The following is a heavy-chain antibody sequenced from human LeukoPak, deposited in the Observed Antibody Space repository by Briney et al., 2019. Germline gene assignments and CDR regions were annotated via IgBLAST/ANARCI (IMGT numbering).Heavy chain of an antibody. Sequence: ASVRVSCKASGGTFTTYAISWVPRAPGQRRGWMGGMIPIFGTANYAHKFPPRVTITPYKSTSTAYMEMSSLRSEDTAVYYCARGSLLWFGELLRYYGMDVWGKGTTVTVSS. D-gene: IGHD3-10*01. V-gene: IGHV1-69*06. CDR2: MIPIFGTA. J-gene: IGHJ6*04. CDR1: GGTFTTYA. CDR3: ARGSLLWFGELLRYYGMDV.